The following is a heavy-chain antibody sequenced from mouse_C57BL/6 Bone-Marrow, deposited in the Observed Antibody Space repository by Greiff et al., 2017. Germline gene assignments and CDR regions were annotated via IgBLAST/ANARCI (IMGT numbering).Heavy chain of an antibody. CDR3: TPIYYYGSYYFDY. V-gene: IGHV14-1*01. Sequence: VHVKQSGAELVRPGASVKLSCTASGFNIKDYYMHWVKQRPEQGLEWIGRIDPEDGDTEYAPKFQGKATMTADTSSNTAYLQLSSLTSEDTAVYYCTPIYYYGSYYFDYWGQGTTLTVSS. J-gene: IGHJ2*01. D-gene: IGHD1-1*01. CDR1: GFNIKDYY. CDR2: IDPEDGDT.